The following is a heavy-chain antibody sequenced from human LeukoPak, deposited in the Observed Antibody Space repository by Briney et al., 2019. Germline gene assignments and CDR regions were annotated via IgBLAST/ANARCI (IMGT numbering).Heavy chain of an antibody. CDR1: GFTFSSYG. CDR2: ISYDGSNK. V-gene: IGHV3-30*18. CDR3: AKDFSRATVATDFYY. J-gene: IGHJ4*02. Sequence: GGSLRLSCAASGFTFSSYGMHWVRQAPGKGLEWVAVISYDGSNKYYADSVKGRFTISRDNSKNTLYLQMNSLRAEDTAVYYCAKDFSRATVATDFYYWGQGTLVTVSS. D-gene: IGHD5-12*01.